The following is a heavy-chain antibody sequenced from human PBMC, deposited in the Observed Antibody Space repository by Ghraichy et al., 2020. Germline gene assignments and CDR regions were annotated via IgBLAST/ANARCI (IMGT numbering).Heavy chain of an antibody. V-gene: IGHV3-15*01. CDR2: IKTRSSGGTT. J-gene: IGHJ4*02. D-gene: IGHD4-17*01. Sequence: LTCAASGLIFSAAWMSWVRQAPGRGLEWVGRIKTRSSGGTTDYAAPVKGRFTISRDDYEKTLYLQMNGLKTDDTGVYYCTTLSMTVTHGGDYWGRGTLVTVSS. CDR3: TTLSMTVTHGGDY. CDR1: GLIFSAAW.